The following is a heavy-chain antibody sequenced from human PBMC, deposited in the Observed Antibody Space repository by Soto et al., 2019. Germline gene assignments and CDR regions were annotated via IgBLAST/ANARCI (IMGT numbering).Heavy chain of an antibody. Sequence: QVQLVQSGAEVKKPGASVKVSCKASGYTFTSYGISWVRQAPGQGLEWMGWISAYNGNTNYAQKLQGRVTMTTDTSTSKAYMERGSLGSDDTAVYYCARAFGGFGELLPFDYWGQGTLVTVSS. J-gene: IGHJ4*02. D-gene: IGHD3-10*01. V-gene: IGHV1-18*01. CDR3: ARAFGGFGELLPFDY. CDR2: ISAYNGNT. CDR1: GYTFTSYG.